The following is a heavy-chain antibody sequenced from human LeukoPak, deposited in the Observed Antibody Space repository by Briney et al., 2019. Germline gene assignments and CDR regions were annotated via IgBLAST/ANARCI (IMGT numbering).Heavy chain of an antibody. CDR1: GGSISSYY. D-gene: IGHD3-22*01. Sequence: SETLSLTCTVSGGSISSYYWSWIRQPAGKGLEWIGRIYTSGSTNYNPSLKSRVTMSVDTSKNQFSLKLSPVTAADTAVYYCAREASYYYDSSGYYGGDNWFDPWGQGTLVTVSS. J-gene: IGHJ5*02. V-gene: IGHV4-4*07. CDR3: AREASYYYDSSGYYGGDNWFDP. CDR2: IYTSGST.